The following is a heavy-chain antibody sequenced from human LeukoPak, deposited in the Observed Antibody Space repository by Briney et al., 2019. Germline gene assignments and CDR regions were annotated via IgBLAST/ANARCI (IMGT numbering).Heavy chain of an antibody. J-gene: IGHJ6*02. CDR3: ARQAVTVTTFKDHYYGLDV. CDR1: GGSLTGYY. Sequence: PSETLSLTCAVYGGSLTGYYWSWIRQSPGKGLEWIGEVNHSGSPNYNPSLKSRVTMLVDTSKNQFSLMLTSLTAADTSVYYCARQAVTVTTFKDHYYGLDVWGQGTTVTVSS. CDR2: VNHSGSP. V-gene: IGHV4-34*01. D-gene: IGHD4-17*01.